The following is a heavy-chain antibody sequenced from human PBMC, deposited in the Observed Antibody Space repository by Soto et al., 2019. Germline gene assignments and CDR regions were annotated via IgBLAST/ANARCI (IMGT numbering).Heavy chain of an antibody. J-gene: IGHJ3*02. D-gene: IGHD2-15*01. CDR1: GLTFTYYW. V-gene: IGHV3-74*01. Sequence: EVQLVESGGGLVPPGGSLRLSCAASGLTFTYYWMHWVPQVPGKGLMWVSRINSDGPSTTYADSVKGRFTMSRDNAKNTLYLQMNSLRVEDTAVYYCASHHCRGGSCYGGDAFDIWGQGTMVTVSS. CDR2: INSDGPST. CDR3: ASHHCRGGSCYGGDAFDI.